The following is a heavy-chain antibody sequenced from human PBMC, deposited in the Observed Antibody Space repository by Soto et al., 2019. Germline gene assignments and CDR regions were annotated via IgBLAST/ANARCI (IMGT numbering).Heavy chain of an antibody. CDR1: GGTFSSYA. D-gene: IGHD3-3*01. Sequence: SVKVSCKASGGTFSSYAISWVRQAPGQGLEWMGGIIPIFGTANYAQKFQGRVTITADESTSTAYMELSSLRSEDTAVYYCARDGYQWSGYAFRPSGMDVWGQGTTVTVSS. J-gene: IGHJ6*02. V-gene: IGHV1-69*13. CDR3: ARDGYQWSGYAFRPSGMDV. CDR2: IIPIFGTA.